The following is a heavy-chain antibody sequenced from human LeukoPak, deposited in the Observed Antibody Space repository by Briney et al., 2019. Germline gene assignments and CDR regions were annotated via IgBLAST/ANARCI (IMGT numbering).Heavy chain of an antibody. D-gene: IGHD3-3*01. Sequence: PGGSLRLSCAASGFTFSSYEMNWVRQAPGKGLEWVSYISSSGSTIYYADSVKGRFTISRDNAKNSLYLQMNSLRAEDTAVYYCARDSRHYDFWSGHSTNGVDYSRQGTLVTVSS. CDR1: GFTFSSYE. V-gene: IGHV3-48*03. J-gene: IGHJ4*02. CDR2: ISSSGSTI. CDR3: ARDSRHYDFWSGHSTNGVDY.